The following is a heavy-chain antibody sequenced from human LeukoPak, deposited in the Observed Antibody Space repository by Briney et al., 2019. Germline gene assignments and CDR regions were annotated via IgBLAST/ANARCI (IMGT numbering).Heavy chain of an antibody. J-gene: IGHJ5*02. Sequence: GGSLRLSCAASGFTFSSYAMSWVRQAPGKGLEWVSYISSSSTIYYADSVKGRFTISRDNAKNSLYLQMNSLRAEDTAVYYCARGARGYSNWFDPWGQGTLVTVSS. V-gene: IGHV3-48*01. CDR1: GFTFSSYA. CDR3: ARGARGYSNWFDP. CDR2: ISSSSTI. D-gene: IGHD3-3*01.